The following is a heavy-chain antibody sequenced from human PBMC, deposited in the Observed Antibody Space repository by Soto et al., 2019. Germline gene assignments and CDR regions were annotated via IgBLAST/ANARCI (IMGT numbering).Heavy chain of an antibody. CDR2: ISYDGSNK. CDR3: ARFFCSRTSCSMPYRYYGMDV. V-gene: IGHV3-30-3*01. J-gene: IGHJ6*02. Sequence: GGSLRLSCAASGFTFSDYVMHWVRQAPGKGLEWVALISYDGSNKYSADSVKGRFTISRDNSKNTLYLQMNNLRVEDKTMKNSARFFCSRTSCSMPYRYYGMDVWGQGTTVTVSS. CDR1: GFTFSDYV. D-gene: IGHD2-2*01.